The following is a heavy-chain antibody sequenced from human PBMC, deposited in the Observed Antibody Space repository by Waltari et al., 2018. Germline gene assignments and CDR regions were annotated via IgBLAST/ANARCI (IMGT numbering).Heavy chain of an antibody. D-gene: IGHD5-12*01. Sequence: QVQLQESGPGLVKPSETLSLTCAVSGYSISSGYYWGWIRPPPGKGLEWIGSIYHSGSNYDNPSLKSRVTIAVDTSKNQFSLKLSSVTAADTAVYYCASTIVATTFDYWGQGTLVTVSS. J-gene: IGHJ4*02. CDR3: ASTIVATTFDY. CDR2: IYHSGSN. CDR1: GYSISSGYY. V-gene: IGHV4-38-2*01.